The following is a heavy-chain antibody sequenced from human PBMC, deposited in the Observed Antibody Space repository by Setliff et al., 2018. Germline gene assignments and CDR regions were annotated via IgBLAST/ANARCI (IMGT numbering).Heavy chain of an antibody. J-gene: IGHJ3*02. V-gene: IGHV1-3*01. CDR1: GYTFTSYG. CDR3: AREPQHSGAFDI. Sequence: ASVKVSCKASGYTFTSYGISWVRQAPGQRLEWMGWINAGNGNTKYSQKFQGRVTITRDTSTSTVYMEMSSLRSEDTALYYCAREPQHSGAFDIWGQGTMVTVSS. D-gene: IGHD3-10*01. CDR2: INAGNGNT.